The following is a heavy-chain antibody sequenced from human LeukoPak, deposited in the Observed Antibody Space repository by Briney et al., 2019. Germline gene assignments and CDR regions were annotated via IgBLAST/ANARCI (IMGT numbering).Heavy chain of an antibody. D-gene: IGHD6-19*01. J-gene: IGHJ1*01. Sequence: GESLKISCKGSGYSFTSYWIGWVRQMPGKGLEWMGIIYPGDSDTRYSPSFQGQVTISADKSISTAYLQWSILKASDTAMYYCASIAVAGTVAEYFQHWGQGTLVTVSS. CDR2: IYPGDSDT. CDR3: ASIAVAGTVAEYFQH. CDR1: GYSFTSYW. V-gene: IGHV5-51*01.